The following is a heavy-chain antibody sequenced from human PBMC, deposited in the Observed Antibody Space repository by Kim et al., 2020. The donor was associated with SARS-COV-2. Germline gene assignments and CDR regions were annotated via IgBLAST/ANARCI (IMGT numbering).Heavy chain of an antibody. J-gene: IGHJ5*02. CDR3: ARDPQLYSSSYNWFDP. V-gene: IGHV6-1*01. Sequence: SVKSRITINPDTSKNQFSLQLNSVTPEDTAVYYCARDPQLYSSSYNWFDPWGQGTLVTVSS. D-gene: IGHD6-6*01.